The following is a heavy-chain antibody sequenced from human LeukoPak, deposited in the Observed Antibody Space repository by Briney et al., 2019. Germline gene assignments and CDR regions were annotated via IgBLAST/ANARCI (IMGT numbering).Heavy chain of an antibody. CDR2: IIPIFGTA. Sequence: SVKVSCKASGGTFSSYAISWVRQAPGQGLEWMGGIIPIFGTANYAQKFQGRVTITADESTSTAYMELSSLRSEDTAVYYCARHVFRNIAVAGTDPNWYFDLWGRGTLVTVSS. J-gene: IGHJ2*01. CDR1: GGTFSSYA. CDR3: ARHVFRNIAVAGTDPNWYFDL. D-gene: IGHD6-19*01. V-gene: IGHV1-69*13.